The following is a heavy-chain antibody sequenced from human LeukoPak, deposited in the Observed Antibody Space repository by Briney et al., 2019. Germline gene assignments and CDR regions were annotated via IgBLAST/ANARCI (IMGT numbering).Heavy chain of an antibody. V-gene: IGHV4-34*01. CDR3: ARGGRGGSYVDY. CDR2: INHSGST. Sequence: SETLSLTCAVYGGSFSGYYWSWIRQPPGKGLEWIGEINHSGSTNYNPSLKSRVTISVDTSKNQFSLKLSSVTAADTAVYYCARGGRGGSYVDYWGQGTLVTVSS. J-gene: IGHJ4*02. CDR1: GGSFSGYY. D-gene: IGHD3-10*01.